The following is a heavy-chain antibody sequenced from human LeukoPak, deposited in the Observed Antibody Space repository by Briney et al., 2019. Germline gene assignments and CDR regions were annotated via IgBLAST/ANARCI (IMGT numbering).Heavy chain of an antibody. CDR2: ISRSSTTI. J-gene: IGHJ4*02. Sequence: GGSLRLSCAASGFTFSDYYMSWIRPAPGKGLEWVSYISRSSTTIYYADSVQGRFTISRDNHKNSLYLQMNSRRAEDTAVYYCAKSPYSSSAFDYWGQGTLVTVSS. V-gene: IGHV3-11*04. CDR1: GFTFSDYY. D-gene: IGHD6-6*01. CDR3: AKSPYSSSAFDY.